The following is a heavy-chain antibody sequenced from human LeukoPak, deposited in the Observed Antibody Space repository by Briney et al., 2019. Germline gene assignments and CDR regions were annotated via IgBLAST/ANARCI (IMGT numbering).Heavy chain of an antibody. CDR3: ARENSGSYSYFDY. CDR1: GYTFTVYY. J-gene: IGHJ4*02. V-gene: IGHV1-2*02. Sequence: AASVKVSCKASGYTFTVYYMHWVRQAPGQGLEWMGWINPNSGGTNYAQKFQGRVTMTRDTSISTAYMELSRLRSDDTAVYYCARENSGSYSYFDYWGQGTLVTVSS. CDR2: INPNSGGT. D-gene: IGHD1-26*01.